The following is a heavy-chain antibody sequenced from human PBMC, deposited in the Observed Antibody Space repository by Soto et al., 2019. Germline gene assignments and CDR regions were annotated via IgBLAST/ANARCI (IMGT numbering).Heavy chain of an antibody. D-gene: IGHD3-10*01. CDR3: SGNRWLGELYYGMDV. CDR1: GFTFSSYG. J-gene: IGHJ6*02. Sequence: SLRLSCGASGFTFSSYGMHWVRQAPGKGLGWVAGIWYDGSNKYYADSGKGRFTISRDNFKKKLYLQMNSLRAEGTALDYCSGNRWLGELYYGMDVCGQVYTVTV. CDR2: IWYDGSNK. V-gene: IGHV3-33*01.